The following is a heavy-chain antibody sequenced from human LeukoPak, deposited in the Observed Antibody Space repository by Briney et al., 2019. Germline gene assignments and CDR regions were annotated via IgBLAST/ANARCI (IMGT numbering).Heavy chain of an antibody. CDR3: AKDLRDCTNGVCPGGY. CDR1: GFTLSSYA. Sequence: GGSLRLSCAASGFTLSSYAMSWVRQAPGKGLVCVSAITGSGGSTYYADYVKGRFTISRDNSKNTLYLQMNSLRAEDTAVYYCAKDLRDCTNGVCPGGYWGQGTLVTVSS. D-gene: IGHD2-8*01. V-gene: IGHV3-23*01. CDR2: ITGSGGST. J-gene: IGHJ4*02.